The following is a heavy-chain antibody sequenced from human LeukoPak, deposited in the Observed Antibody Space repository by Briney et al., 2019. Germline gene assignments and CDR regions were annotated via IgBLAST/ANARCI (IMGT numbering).Heavy chain of an antibody. V-gene: IGHV3-74*01. J-gene: IGHJ5*02. CDR1: GFTFSSYW. D-gene: IGHD6-19*01. CDR2: INSDGSST. Sequence: PGGSLRLSCAASGFTFSSYWMHWVRHAPGKGLVWVSRINSDGSSTSYAESVKGRFTISRDNAKNTLYLQMNSLRAEDTAVYYCARDPSRIAVAGTTLRFGFDPWGQGTLVTVSS. CDR3: ARDPSRIAVAGTTLRFGFDP.